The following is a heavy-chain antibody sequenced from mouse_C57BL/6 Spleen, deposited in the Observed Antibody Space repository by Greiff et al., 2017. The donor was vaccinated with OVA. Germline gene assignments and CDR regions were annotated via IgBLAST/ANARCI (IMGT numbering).Heavy chain of an antibody. D-gene: IGHD2-4*01. CDR3: ARNRDYDRNYFDY. CDR2: IWTGGGT. J-gene: IGHJ2*01. CDR1: GFSLTSYA. V-gene: IGHV2-9-1*01. Sequence: VKLVESGPGLVAPSQSLSITCTVSGFSLTSYAISWVRQPPGKGLEWLGVIWTGGGTNYNSALKSRLSISKDNSKSQVFLKMNSLQTDDTARYYCARNRDYDRNYFDYWGQGTTLTVSS.